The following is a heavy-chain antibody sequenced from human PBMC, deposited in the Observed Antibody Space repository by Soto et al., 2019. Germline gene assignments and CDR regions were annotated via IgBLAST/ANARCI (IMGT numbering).Heavy chain of an antibody. D-gene: IGHD6-13*01. Sequence: QVQLVESGGDVVQPGRSLRLSCTASGFTFSTYTMHWVRQSPGKGLEWLAFISDDGDNRYYAESVRGRFTISRDNSKNTLYLQMDSLRPEDTAVYYCARDGPIAAAGNNWFDPWGQGTLVIVSS. CDR3: ARDGPIAAAGNNWFDP. CDR1: GFTFSTYT. CDR2: ISDDGDNR. J-gene: IGHJ5*02. V-gene: IGHV3-30-3*01.